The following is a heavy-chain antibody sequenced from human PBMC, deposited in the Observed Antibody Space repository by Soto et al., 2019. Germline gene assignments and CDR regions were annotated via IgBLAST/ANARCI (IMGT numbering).Heavy chain of an antibody. Sequence: QVQLRQSGPGLVKPSQTLSLTCAISGDSVSSNSAAWSWIRQSPSRGLEWLGRTYYRSKWYNDYTVSVKSRITINPDPSQNQSSLQLNSVTPEDTAVYYCARRGRYTYGYDYWGQGTLVTVSS. D-gene: IGHD5-18*01. CDR2: TYYRSKWYN. CDR1: GDSVSSNSAA. CDR3: ARRGRYTYGYDY. V-gene: IGHV6-1*01. J-gene: IGHJ4*02.